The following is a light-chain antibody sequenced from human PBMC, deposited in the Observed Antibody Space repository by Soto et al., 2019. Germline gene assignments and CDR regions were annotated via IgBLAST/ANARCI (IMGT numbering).Light chain of an antibody. V-gene: IGKV1-39*01. J-gene: IGKJ1*01. CDR1: QSISTQ. CDR3: QQSYSTPRT. CDR2: AAS. Sequence: DIQMTQSPSSLSASVGDTVTITCRASQSISTQLNWYQQKPGKAPKVVIYAASNLQGGVPSRFSGSGSGTDFTLTISILQPEDYASYYCQQSYSTPRTFGQGTKVDIK.